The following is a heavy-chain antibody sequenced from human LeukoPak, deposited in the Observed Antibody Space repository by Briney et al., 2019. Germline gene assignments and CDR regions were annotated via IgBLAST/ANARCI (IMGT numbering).Heavy chain of an antibody. CDR3: ARDTFRIAAFDY. D-gene: IGHD6-6*01. CDR2: IYSGGNT. V-gene: IGHV3-66*01. Sequence: GGSLRLSCAASGFTVSNSFVNWVRQAPGKGLEWVSVIYSGGNTYYADSVKGRFIISRDNSKNTLYLQMNSLRAEDTAVYYCARDTFRIAAFDYWGQGTLVTVSS. J-gene: IGHJ4*02. CDR1: GFTVSNSF.